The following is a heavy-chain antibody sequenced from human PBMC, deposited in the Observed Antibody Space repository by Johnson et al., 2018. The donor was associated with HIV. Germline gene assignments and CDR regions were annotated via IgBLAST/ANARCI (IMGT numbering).Heavy chain of an antibody. D-gene: IGHD6-6*01. CDR1: GFTFSRYD. Sequence: VQLVESGGGLVKPGGSLRLSCADSGFTFSRYDMHWVRQVTGKGLEWVSAIGTAGDTYYPGSVKGRFTVSRENAKHTLYLQMNSLRAEDTAVYYCATARRAIDVWGQGTMATVSS. CDR2: IGTAGDT. V-gene: IGHV3-13*01. J-gene: IGHJ3*01. CDR3: ATARRAIDV.